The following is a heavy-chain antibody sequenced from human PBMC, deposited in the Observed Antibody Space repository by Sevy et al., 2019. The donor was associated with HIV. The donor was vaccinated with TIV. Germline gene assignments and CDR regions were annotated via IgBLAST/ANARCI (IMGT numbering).Heavy chain of an antibody. V-gene: IGHV1-2*06. D-gene: IGHD3-3*01. CDR3: ARGITIFGADAKCFHH. Sequence: ASVKVSCKASGNTFTVYYIHWVRQAPGQGLEYMGRINPNSDGTNYAPKFQGRVTMTTDTSISTAYMELSRLTSDETAVYYCARGITIFGADAKCFHHWGQGTLVTVSS. CDR1: GNTFTVYY. J-gene: IGHJ1*01. CDR2: INPNSDGT.